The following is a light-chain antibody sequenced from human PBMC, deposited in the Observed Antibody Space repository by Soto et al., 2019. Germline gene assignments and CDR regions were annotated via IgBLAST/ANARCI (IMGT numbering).Light chain of an antibody. CDR3: QQYGSSPIT. CDR1: QSVRSSY. V-gene: IGKV3-20*01. Sequence: EIVLTQSPGTLSFSPGERXXLXXXXSQSVRSSYLAWHQQRPGQAPRLLMYGASTRATGIPDRFSGSGSGTDFTLIISRLEPEDFAVYYCQQYGSSPITFGQGTRLEIK. CDR2: GAS. J-gene: IGKJ5*01.